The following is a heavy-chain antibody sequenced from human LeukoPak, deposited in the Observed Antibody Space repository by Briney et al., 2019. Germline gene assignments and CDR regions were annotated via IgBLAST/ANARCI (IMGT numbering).Heavy chain of an antibody. J-gene: IGHJ6*02. Sequence: PSETLSLTCTVSGGSVSSASYYWTWIRQPPGKGLEWIGYIYASGNTNYNPSLKSRVTISVDTSKNQFSLKVSSVTAADTAVYYCARGRSNYYGMDVWGQGTTVTVSS. CDR1: GGSVSSASYY. V-gene: IGHV4-61*01. CDR3: ARGRSNYYGMDV. D-gene: IGHD1-26*01. CDR2: IYASGNT.